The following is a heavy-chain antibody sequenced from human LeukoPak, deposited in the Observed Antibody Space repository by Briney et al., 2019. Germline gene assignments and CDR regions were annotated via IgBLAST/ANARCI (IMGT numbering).Heavy chain of an antibody. Sequence: SETLSLTCTVSGGSISSGSYYWSWIRQPAGKGLEWIGRIYTSGSTNYNPSLKSRVTISVDTSKNQFSLKLSSVTAADTAVYYCARRRGEYYYDSPDYWGQGTLVTVSS. CDR3: ARRRGEYYYDSPDY. CDR1: GGSISSGSYY. D-gene: IGHD3-22*01. CDR2: IYTSGST. J-gene: IGHJ4*02. V-gene: IGHV4-61*02.